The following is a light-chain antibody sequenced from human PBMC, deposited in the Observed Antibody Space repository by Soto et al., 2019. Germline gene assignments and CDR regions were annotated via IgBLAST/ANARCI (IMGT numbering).Light chain of an antibody. Sequence: DVQVTQSPSTLSASVGERVTITCRASQNINTWLAWYQQKPGKGPTLLIYAASSLPSGVPSRFSGSGSGTDFTLTISSLQPEDFATYYCQQNNSIPRTFGQGTKV. J-gene: IGKJ2*01. CDR1: QNINTW. CDR3: QQNNSIPRT. CDR2: AAS. V-gene: IGKV1-12*01.